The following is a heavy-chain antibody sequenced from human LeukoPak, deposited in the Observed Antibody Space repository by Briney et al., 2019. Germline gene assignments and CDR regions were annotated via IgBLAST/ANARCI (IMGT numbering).Heavy chain of an antibody. V-gene: IGHV5-51*01. J-gene: IGHJ4*02. CDR1: GYXFTSYW. D-gene: IGHD1-20*01. Sequence: GESLKISCNGSGYXFTSYWIYWVRQMPGKGLEWMGIIYPGDSDTRYSPSFQGQVTISADKSISTAYLQWSSLKASDTAMYYCARGGNYNWIFFDYWGQGTLVTVSS. CDR3: ARGGNYNWIFFDY. CDR2: IYPGDSDT.